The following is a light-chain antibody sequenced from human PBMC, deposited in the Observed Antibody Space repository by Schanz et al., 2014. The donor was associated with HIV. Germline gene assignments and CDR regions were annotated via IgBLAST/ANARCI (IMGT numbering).Light chain of an antibody. Sequence: QSVLTQPPSVSAAPGQRVTITCSGSASNIGHNYVSWFQQFPGTAPKLLMYVTHQRPSEIPDRFSGSKTGTSATLAITGLQTGDEADYYCGIWDTSLTAGELVFGPGTKLTVL. CDR1: ASNIGHNY. CDR3: GIWDTSLTAGELV. J-gene: IGLJ1*01. V-gene: IGLV1-51*01. CDR2: VTH.